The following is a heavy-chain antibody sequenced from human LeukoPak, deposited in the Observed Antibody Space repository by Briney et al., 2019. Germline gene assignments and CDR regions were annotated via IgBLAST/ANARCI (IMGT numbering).Heavy chain of an antibody. V-gene: IGHV3-66*02. Sequence: GGSLRLSCAASGFTVSSNYMSWVRQAPGKGLEWVSVIYSGGSTYYAGSVKGRFTIYRDNSKNTLYLQMNSLRAEDTAVYYCARDHYGDYYFDYWGQGTLVTASS. CDR1: GFTVSSNY. D-gene: IGHD4-17*01. CDR3: ARDHYGDYYFDY. CDR2: IYSGGST. J-gene: IGHJ4*02.